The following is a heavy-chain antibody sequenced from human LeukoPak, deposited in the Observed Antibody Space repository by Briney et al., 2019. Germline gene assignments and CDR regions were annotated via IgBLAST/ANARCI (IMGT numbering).Heavy chain of an antibody. J-gene: IGHJ6*03. CDR1: GFTFSSYA. V-gene: IGHV3-7*01. Sequence: GGSLRPSCAASGFTFSSYAMSWVRQAPGKGLEWVANIKQDGSEKYYVDSVKGRFTISRDNAKNSLYLQMNSLRAEDTAVYYCARVLPYYYYMDVWGKGTTVTISS. CDR2: IKQDGSEK. CDR3: ARVLPYYYYMDV.